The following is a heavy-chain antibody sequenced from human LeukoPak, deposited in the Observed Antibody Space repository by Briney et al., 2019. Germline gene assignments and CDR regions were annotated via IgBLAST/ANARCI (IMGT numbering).Heavy chain of an antibody. D-gene: IGHD2-21*02. CDR3: ARELIGGVTALEY. CDR2: IKDDGSKT. V-gene: IGHV3-7*01. J-gene: IGHJ4*02. CDR1: GFTFSHYW. Sequence: GGSLRLSCAASGFTFSHYWMSWVRQAPGKGLEWVANIKDDGSKTYYVTSVKGRFTISRDNSKDSLYLQMDSLRGDDTALYYCARELIGGVTALEYWGQGTLVTVSS.